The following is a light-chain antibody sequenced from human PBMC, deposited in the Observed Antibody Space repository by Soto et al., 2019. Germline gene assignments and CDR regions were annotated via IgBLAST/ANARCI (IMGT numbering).Light chain of an antibody. V-gene: IGKV3-20*01. CDR2: GAS. Sequence: EMVLTHSPGTLSLSPGERGTLSCRASQSISSTYLAWYQQKPGQAPRLLVYGASTRATGVPDRFSGSGSGTDFSLTINGLEPEDSEVYFCQQYSSSLTFGGGTKVDIK. CDR3: QQYSSSLT. CDR1: QSISSTY. J-gene: IGKJ4*01.